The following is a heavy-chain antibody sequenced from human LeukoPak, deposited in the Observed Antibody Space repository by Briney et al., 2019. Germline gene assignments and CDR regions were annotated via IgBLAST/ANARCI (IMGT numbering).Heavy chain of an antibody. CDR1: GGTFSSYA. D-gene: IGHD3-10*01. Sequence: SVKVSCKASGGTFSSYAISWARQAPGQGLEWMGRIIPIFGTANYAQKFQGRVTITTDESTSTAYMELSSLRSEDTAVYYCAREPRGYYGSGSYYNVYFGFDYWGQGTLVTVSS. CDR3: AREPRGYYGSGSYYNVYFGFDY. CDR2: IIPIFGTA. V-gene: IGHV1-69*05. J-gene: IGHJ4*02.